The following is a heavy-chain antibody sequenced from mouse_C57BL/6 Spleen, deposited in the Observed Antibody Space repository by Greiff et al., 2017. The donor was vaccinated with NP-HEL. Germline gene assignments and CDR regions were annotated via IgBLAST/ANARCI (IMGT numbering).Heavy chain of an antibody. V-gene: IGHV1-52*01. Sequence: QVQLQQSGAELVRPGSSVKLSCKASGYTFTSYWMHWVKQRPIQGLEWIGNIDPSDSETHYNQKFKDKATLTVDKSSSTAYMQLSSLTSEDSAVYYCARDYGNYEGYFDVWGTGTTVTVSS. CDR3: ARDYGNYEGYFDV. CDR2: IDPSDSET. J-gene: IGHJ1*03. CDR1: GYTFTSYW. D-gene: IGHD2-1*01.